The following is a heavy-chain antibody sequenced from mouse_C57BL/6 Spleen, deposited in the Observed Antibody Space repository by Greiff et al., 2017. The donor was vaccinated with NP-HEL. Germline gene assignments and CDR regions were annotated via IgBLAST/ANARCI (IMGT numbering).Heavy chain of an antibody. D-gene: IGHD2-10*01. J-gene: IGHJ2*01. CDR1: GFTFSDYY. Sequence: EVKLVESEGGLVQPGSSMKLSCTASGFTFSDYYMAWVRQVPEKGLEWVANINYDGSSTYYLDSLKSRFIISRDNAKNILYLQMSSLKSEDTATYYCARNPTTHSFDYWGQGTTLTVSS. CDR3: ARNPTTHSFDY. CDR2: INYDGSST. V-gene: IGHV5-16*01.